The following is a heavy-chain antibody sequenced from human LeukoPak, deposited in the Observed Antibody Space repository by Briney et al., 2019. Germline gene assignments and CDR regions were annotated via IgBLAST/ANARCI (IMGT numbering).Heavy chain of an antibody. CDR3: ATDTGEAVAGDCFDY. J-gene: IGHJ4*02. Sequence: GRSLRLSCAASGFXFSSYSIHWVRQAPGKGLEWVAVISYDGNNKFYADSVKGRFTISRDNSMNTLYLQMNSLRAEDTAVYYCATDTGEAVAGDCFDYWGQGTLVTVSS. V-gene: IGHV3-30-3*01. CDR1: GFXFSSYS. D-gene: IGHD6-19*01. CDR2: ISYDGNNK.